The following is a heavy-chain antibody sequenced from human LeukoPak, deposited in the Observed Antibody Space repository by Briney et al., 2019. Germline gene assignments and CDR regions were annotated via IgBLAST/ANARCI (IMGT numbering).Heavy chain of an antibody. V-gene: IGHV3-72*01. Sequence: GGSLSLSCAASGFTFSDHYMDWVRQAPGKGLEWVGRTRNKANSYTTEYAASVKGRFTISRDDSKNSLYLQMNSLKTEDTAVYYCARVRPDYYYGMDVWGQGTTVTVSS. CDR3: ARVRPDYYYGMDV. CDR2: TRNKANSYTT. D-gene: IGHD6-6*01. CDR1: GFTFSDHY. J-gene: IGHJ6*02.